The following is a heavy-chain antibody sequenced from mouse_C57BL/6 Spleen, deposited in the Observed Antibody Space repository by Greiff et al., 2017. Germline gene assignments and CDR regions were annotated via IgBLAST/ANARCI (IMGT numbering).Heavy chain of an antibody. CDR3: ARNYYGSSYYAMDY. V-gene: IGHV5-17*01. J-gene: IGHJ4*01. D-gene: IGHD1-1*01. CDR1: GFTFSDYG. CDR2: ISSASSTI. Sequence: EVQGVQSGAGLVKPGASLKLSCAASGFTFSDYGMHWVRQAPEKGLEWVAYISSASSTIYYAHTVKGRFTISRDNAKNTRLLQMTSLRSEDTAMYYCARNYYGSSYYAMDYWGQGTSVTVSS.